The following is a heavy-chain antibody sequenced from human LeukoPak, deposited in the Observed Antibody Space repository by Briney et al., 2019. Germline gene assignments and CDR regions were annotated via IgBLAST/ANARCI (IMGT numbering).Heavy chain of an antibody. D-gene: IGHD3-3*01. V-gene: IGHV1-18*01. CDR1: GYNFTSYG. Sequence: ASVKVSCKASGYNFTSYGISWVRQAPGQGLEWMGWISAYNGNTNYAQKLQGRVTMTTDTSTSTAYMELRSLRSDDTAVYYCARDLAAIFGVVIPSALDYWGQGTLVTVSS. CDR3: ARDLAAIFGVVIPSALDY. CDR2: ISAYNGNT. J-gene: IGHJ4*02.